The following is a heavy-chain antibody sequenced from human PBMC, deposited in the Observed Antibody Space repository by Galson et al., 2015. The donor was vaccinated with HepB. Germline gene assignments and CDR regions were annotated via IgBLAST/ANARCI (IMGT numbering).Heavy chain of an antibody. D-gene: IGHD3-10*01. V-gene: IGHV1-69*04. CDR2: IIPILGIA. CDR3: ASDAGEPLRGNWFDP. J-gene: IGHJ5*02. CDR1: GGTFSSYA. Sequence: SVKVSCKASGGTFSSYAISWVRQAPGQGLEWMGRIIPILGIANYAQKFQGRVTITADKSTSTAYMELSSLRSEDTAVYYCASDAGEPLRGNWFDPWGQGTLVTVSS.